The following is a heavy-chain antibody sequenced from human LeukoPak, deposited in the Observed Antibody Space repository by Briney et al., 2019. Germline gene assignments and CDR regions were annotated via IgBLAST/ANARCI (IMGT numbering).Heavy chain of an antibody. CDR3: ARVASRSISSRCFDH. CDR1: GGSINGYY. CDR2: IYSSGTT. J-gene: IGHJ4*02. V-gene: IGHV4-4*08. Sequence: SETLSLTCTVSGGSINGYYWNWIRQPPGKALEWIGFIYSSGTTNYNPSLKGRVTISLDTSNKQFSLRLTSVTAADTAVYFCARVASRSISSRCFDHWGQGTLVTVSS. D-gene: IGHD6-6*01.